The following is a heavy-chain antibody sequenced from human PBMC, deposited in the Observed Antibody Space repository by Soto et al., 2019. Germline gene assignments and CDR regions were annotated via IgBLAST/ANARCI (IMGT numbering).Heavy chain of an antibody. CDR3: ARLVYSCGWYNRWYFAL. V-gene: IGHV4-39*01. Sequence: SETLSLTCTVSGGSISSSSYYWGWIRQPPGKGLEWIGSIYYSGSTYYNPSLKSRVTISVDTSKNQFSLKLSSVTAADTAVYYCARLVYSCGWYNRWYFALCGRGTLDTGSS. J-gene: IGHJ2*01. CDR2: IYYSGST. CDR1: GGSISSSSYY. D-gene: IGHD6-19*01.